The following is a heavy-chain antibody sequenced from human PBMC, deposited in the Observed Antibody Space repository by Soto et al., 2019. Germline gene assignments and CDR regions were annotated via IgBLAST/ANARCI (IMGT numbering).Heavy chain of an antibody. V-gene: IGHV1-69*02. CDR2: IIPILGIA. J-gene: IGHJ4*02. CDR1: GGTFSSYT. CDR3: NRPSADY. Sequence: SVKVYCKGAGGTFSSYTISWVRQAPGQGLEWMGRIIPILGIANYAQKFQGRVTITADKSTSTAYMELNCLKTEDPAVYYCNRPSADYWGQGTLVTVSS.